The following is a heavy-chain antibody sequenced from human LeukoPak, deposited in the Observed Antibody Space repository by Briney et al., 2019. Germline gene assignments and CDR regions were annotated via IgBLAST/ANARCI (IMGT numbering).Heavy chain of an antibody. D-gene: IGHD3-10*01. Sequence: SQTLSLTCTISGASISTGGFYWTWIRQPPGEGLEWIGYIYYTGSVDYNASLKSRLTISLDTSKNRFSLKLNSVTAADTAVYYCAKDHSYYFGSQTSTLDVWGQGTAVTVSS. J-gene: IGHJ6*02. CDR3: AKDHSYYFGSQTSTLDV. V-gene: IGHV4-31*03. CDR1: GASISTGGFY. CDR2: IYYTGSV.